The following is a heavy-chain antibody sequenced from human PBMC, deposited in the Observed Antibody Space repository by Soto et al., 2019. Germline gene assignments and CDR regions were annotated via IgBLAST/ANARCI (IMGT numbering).Heavy chain of an antibody. V-gene: IGHV5-51*01. D-gene: IGHD3-22*01. CDR3: ARHGLAFYDSSGYSDS. CDR2: IYPGDSDT. Sequence: GESLKISCKGSGYSFTSYWIGWVRQMPGKGLEWMGIIYPGDSDTRYSPSFQGQVTISADKSISTAYLQWSSLKASDTAMYYCARHGLAFYDSSGYSDSWGQGTLVTVSS. CDR1: GYSFTSYW. J-gene: IGHJ4*02.